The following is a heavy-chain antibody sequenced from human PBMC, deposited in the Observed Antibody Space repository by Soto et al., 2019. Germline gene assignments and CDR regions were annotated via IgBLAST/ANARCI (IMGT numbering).Heavy chain of an antibody. Sequence: PSETLSLTCTVSGGSISSYYWSWIRQPPGKGLEWIGYIYYSGSTNYNPSLKSRVTISVDTSKNQFSLKLSSVTAADTAVYYCARQGYDFWSGYQPFDYWGQGTLVTVSS. CDR3: ARQGYDFWSGYQPFDY. CDR1: GGSISSYY. CDR2: IYYSGST. D-gene: IGHD3-3*01. V-gene: IGHV4-59*08. J-gene: IGHJ4*02.